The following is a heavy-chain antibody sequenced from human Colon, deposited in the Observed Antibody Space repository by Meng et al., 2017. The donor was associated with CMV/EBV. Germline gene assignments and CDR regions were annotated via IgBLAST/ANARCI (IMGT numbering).Heavy chain of an antibody. V-gene: IGHV1-69*13. CDR2: LIPIFGTP. Sequence: SVKVSCKMSGGPFNSNAISWVRQALGQGLEWMGGLIPIFGTPKYAQKFQGRVTITADASTTTMYMELTSLTSDDTAVYYCARSPLPAALNWFDPWGQGTLVTVSS. D-gene: IGHD2-2*01. CDR3: ARSPLPAALNWFDP. CDR1: GGPFNSNA. J-gene: IGHJ5*02.